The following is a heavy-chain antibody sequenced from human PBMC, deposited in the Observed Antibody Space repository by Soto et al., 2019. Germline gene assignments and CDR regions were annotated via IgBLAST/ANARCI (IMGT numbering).Heavy chain of an antibody. V-gene: IGHV1-18*04. J-gene: IGHJ5*02. Sequence: ASVKVSCKASGYTFTYRYLHWVRQAPGQGLEWMGWISAYNGNTNYAQNLQGRVTMTTDTSTSTAYMELRSLRSDDTAVYYCARRYLNWFDPWGQGTLVTAPQ. CDR3: ARRYLNWFDP. CDR1: GYTFTYRY. CDR2: ISAYNGNT. D-gene: IGHD1-20*01.